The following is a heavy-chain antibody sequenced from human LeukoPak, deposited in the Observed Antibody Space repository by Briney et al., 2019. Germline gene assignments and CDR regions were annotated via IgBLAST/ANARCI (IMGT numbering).Heavy chain of an antibody. CDR2: ISGSGGST. V-gene: IGHV3-23*01. Sequence: GGSLRLSCAASGFTFSSYAMSWVRQAPGKGLEWVSAISGSGGSTYYADSVKGRFTISRDNSKNTLYLQMNSLRAEDTAVYYCANWRYCSGGSCPGPFDYWGQGTLSPSPQ. J-gene: IGHJ4*02. CDR3: ANWRYCSGGSCPGPFDY. D-gene: IGHD2-15*01. CDR1: GFTFSSYA.